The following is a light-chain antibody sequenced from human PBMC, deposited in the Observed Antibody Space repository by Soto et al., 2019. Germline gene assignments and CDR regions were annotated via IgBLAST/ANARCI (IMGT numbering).Light chain of an antibody. CDR3: QQYITYWT. CDR2: DAS. J-gene: IGKJ1*01. CDR1: QSISTW. V-gene: IGKV1-5*01. Sequence: DIQMTQSPSTLSASVGDGVTITCRASQSISTWLAWYQQKPGKAPKLLIYDASSLRSGVPSRFSGSGSGTEFTLTITSLQPDDFATYYCQQYITYWTFGQGTKVDIK.